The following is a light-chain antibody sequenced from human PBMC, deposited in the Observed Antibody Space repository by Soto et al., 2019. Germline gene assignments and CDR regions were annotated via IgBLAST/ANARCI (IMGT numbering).Light chain of an antibody. J-gene: IGKJ1*01. CDR2: GAS. Sequence: EIVMTQSPATLSVSPGERATLSCRASQSVSSSYLAWYQQKPGQAPRLLIYGASTRATGIPARFSGSGSGTEFTLTVSSLQSEDFAVYYCQQYNNWPHGTFGQGTKVDIK. CDR3: QQYNNWPHGT. V-gene: IGKV3-15*01. CDR1: QSVSSSY.